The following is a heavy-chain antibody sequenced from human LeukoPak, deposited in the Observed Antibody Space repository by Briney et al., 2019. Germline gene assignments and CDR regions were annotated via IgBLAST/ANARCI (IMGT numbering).Heavy chain of an antibody. V-gene: IGHV4-61*02. J-gene: IGHJ4*02. CDR2: IYSTGNT. D-gene: IGHD3-10*01. Sequence: SETLSLTCTVSGGSISSGSHYWSWIRQPAGKGLEWIGRIYSTGNTKYNPSLKSRVTISMDTSKNQFSLKLSSVTAADTAVYYCARLAGFGELLDYWGQGTLVTVSS. CDR1: GGSISSGSHY. CDR3: ARLAGFGELLDY.